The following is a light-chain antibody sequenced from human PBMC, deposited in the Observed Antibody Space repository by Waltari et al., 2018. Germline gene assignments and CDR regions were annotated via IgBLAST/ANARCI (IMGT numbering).Light chain of an antibody. V-gene: IGKV3-20*01. CDR2: GAS. CDR1: QTVSRS. Sequence: IVLTQSPGTLSLSLGERATLSCRASQTVSRSLAWYQQKPGQAPKLLIYGASTRATGIPDRFTGSGSGTDLSLTISSLEHEDFAIYFCQHYVRLPATFGQGTKVEIK. J-gene: IGKJ1*01. CDR3: QHYVRLPAT.